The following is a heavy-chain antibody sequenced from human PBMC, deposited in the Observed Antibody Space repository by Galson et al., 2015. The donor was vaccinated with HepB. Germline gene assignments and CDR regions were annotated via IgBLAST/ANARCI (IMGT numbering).Heavy chain of an antibody. V-gene: IGHV3-43*01. CDR2: ISWDGGST. Sequence: SLRLSCAASGFTFDDYTMHWVRQAPGKGLEWVSLISWDGGSTYYADSVKGRFTISRDNSKNSLYLQMNSLRTEDTALYYCAKDISVKGYSSSWYEGDAFDIWGQGTMVTVSS. CDR1: GFTFDDYT. J-gene: IGHJ3*02. CDR3: AKDISVKGYSSSWYEGDAFDI. D-gene: IGHD6-13*01.